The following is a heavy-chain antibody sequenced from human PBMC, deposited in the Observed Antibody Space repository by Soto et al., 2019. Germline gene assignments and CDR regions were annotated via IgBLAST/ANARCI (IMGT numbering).Heavy chain of an antibody. CDR3: ARGDGGGYDFDY. D-gene: IGHD5-12*01. CDR2: IYYSGST. CDR1: GGSISSYY. J-gene: IGHJ4*02. V-gene: IGHV4-59*01. Sequence: SETLSLTCTVSGGSISSYYWSWIRQPPGKGLEWIGYIYYSGSTNYNPSLKSRVTISVDTSKNQFSLKLSSVTAADTAVYYCARGDGGGYDFDYWGQGTLVTVSS.